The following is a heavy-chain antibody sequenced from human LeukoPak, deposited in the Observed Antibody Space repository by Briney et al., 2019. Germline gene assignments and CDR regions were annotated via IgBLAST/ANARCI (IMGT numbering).Heavy chain of an antibody. CDR1: GYTFTELS. CDR3: ATDKSLIQPGYSYGIFDY. D-gene: IGHD5-18*01. Sequence: ASVKVSCKVSGYTFTELSMHWVRQAPGKGLEWMGGFDPEDGETIYAQKFQGRVTMTEDTSTDTAYMELSSLRSEDTAVYYCATDKSLIQPGYSYGIFDYWGQGTLVTVSS. CDR2: FDPEDGET. J-gene: IGHJ4*02. V-gene: IGHV1-24*01.